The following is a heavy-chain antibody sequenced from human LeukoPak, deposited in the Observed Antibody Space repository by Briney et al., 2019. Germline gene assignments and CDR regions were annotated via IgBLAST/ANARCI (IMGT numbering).Heavy chain of an antibody. CDR2: IYTSGST. CDR3: ARTMIVVVTLHAFDI. Sequence: SETLSLTCTVSGGSISSYYWSWIRQPAGKGLEWIGRIYTSGSTNYNPSLKSRVTMSVDTSKNQFSLKLSSVTAADTAVYYCARTMIVVVTLHAFDIWGQGTMVTVSS. J-gene: IGHJ3*02. D-gene: IGHD3-22*01. V-gene: IGHV4-4*07. CDR1: GGSISSYY.